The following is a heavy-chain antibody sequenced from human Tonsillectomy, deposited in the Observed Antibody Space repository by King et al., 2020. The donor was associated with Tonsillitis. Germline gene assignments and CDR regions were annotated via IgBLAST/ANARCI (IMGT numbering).Heavy chain of an antibody. J-gene: IGHJ6*03. CDR3: ARELAGVMAANYFYYMDV. V-gene: IGHV3-21*01. CDR2: ISSYSTYI. Sequence: VQLVESGGGLVKPGGSLRLSCAASGLTFSSYSMNWVRQAPGKGLEWVSSISSYSTYIYYADSVKGRFTISRDNAKNSLYLQMNSLRAEDTAVYYCARELAGVMAANYFYYMDVWVKGTTVTVSS. CDR1: GLTFSSYS. D-gene: IGHD6-6*01.